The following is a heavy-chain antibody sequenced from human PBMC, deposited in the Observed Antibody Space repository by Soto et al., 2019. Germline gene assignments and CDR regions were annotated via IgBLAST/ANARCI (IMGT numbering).Heavy chain of an antibody. CDR2: INHSGST. CDR3: ARGNKDIVVVVAATPGSPLDY. D-gene: IGHD2-15*01. V-gene: IGHV4-34*01. Sequence: QVQLQQWGAGLLKPSETLSLTCAVYGGSFSGYYWSWIRQPPGKGLEWIGEINHSGSTNYNPSHKSRLTISVDTSKKQFSLKLTSVTAADTAVYYCARGNKDIVVVVAATPGSPLDYWGQGTLVTVSS. J-gene: IGHJ4*02. CDR1: GGSFSGYY.